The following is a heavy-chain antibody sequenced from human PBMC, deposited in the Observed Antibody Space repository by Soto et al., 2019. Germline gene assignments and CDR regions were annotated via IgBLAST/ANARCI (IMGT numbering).Heavy chain of an antibody. CDR2: IWYDGSNK. CDR1: GFTFSSYG. J-gene: IGHJ6*02. V-gene: IGHV3-33*01. Sequence: GGSLRLSCAASGFTFSSYGMHWVRQAPGKGLEWVAVIWYDGSNKYYADSVKGRFTISRDNSKNTLYLQMNSLRAEDTAVYYCAREGGIGTPFRYGMDVWGQGTTVTVSS. CDR3: AREGGIGTPFRYGMDV. D-gene: IGHD6-13*01.